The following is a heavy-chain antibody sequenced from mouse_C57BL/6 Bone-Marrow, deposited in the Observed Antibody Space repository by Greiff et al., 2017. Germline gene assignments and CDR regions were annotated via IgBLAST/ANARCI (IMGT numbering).Heavy chain of an antibody. V-gene: IGHV5-4*03. Sequence: EVMLVESGGGLVKPGGSLKLSCAASGFTFSSYAMSWVRQTPEKRLAWVATISDGGSYTYYPDNVKGRFTISRDNAKNKLYLQLSHLKSEDTAMYYCARAPDFYYFDYWGQGTTLTVSS. CDR1: GFTFSSYA. J-gene: IGHJ2*01. CDR3: ARAPDFYYFDY. CDR2: ISDGGSYT.